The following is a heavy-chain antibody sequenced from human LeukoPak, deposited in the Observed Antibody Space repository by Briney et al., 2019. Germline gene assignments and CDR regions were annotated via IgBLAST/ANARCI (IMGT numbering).Heavy chain of an antibody. Sequence: GGSLRLSCAASGFTFSIYSMNWVRQAPGKGLEWVSFISSGSGSLYYADFVKGRFTISRDNSKNTLYLQVNSLRADDTAVYYRGKNNYGTDSDYYYMDVWAKGPRSPSP. V-gene: IGHV3-48*04. CDR3: GKNNYGTDSDYYYMDV. J-gene: IGHJ6*03. D-gene: IGHD4/OR15-4a*01. CDR1: GFTFSIYS. CDR2: ISSGSGSL.